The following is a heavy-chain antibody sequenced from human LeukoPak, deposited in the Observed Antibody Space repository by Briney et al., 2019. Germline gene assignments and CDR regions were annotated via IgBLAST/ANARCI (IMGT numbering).Heavy chain of an antibody. J-gene: IGHJ4*01. V-gene: IGHV3-53*05. CDR1: GFTVSSNY. CDR3: AKPLSGSYGYFDY. D-gene: IGHD1-26*01. Sequence: GGSLRLSCAASGFTVSSNYMGWVRQAPGKGLEWVSVIYSGGSTYYADSVKGRFTISRDNSKNTLYLQMNSLRAEDTAVYYCAKPLSGSYGYFDYWGHGTLVTVSS. CDR2: IYSGGST.